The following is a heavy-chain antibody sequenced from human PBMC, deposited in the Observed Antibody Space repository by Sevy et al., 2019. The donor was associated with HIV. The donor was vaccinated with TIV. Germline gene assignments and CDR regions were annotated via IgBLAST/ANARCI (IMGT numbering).Heavy chain of an antibody. D-gene: IGHD3-10*01. J-gene: IGHJ3*01. CDR3: ARRGNYYGEAFDF. V-gene: IGHV3-23*01. CDR1: GFTFSNYG. CDR2: VSGSGGKR. Sequence: GGSLRLSCAAFGFTFSNYGMTWVRQAPGKGLEWVSSVSGSGGKRYNADSVKGRFTISRDNSKITLYLQMTSLRAEDTAVYYCARRGNYYGEAFDFWGQGTVVTVSS.